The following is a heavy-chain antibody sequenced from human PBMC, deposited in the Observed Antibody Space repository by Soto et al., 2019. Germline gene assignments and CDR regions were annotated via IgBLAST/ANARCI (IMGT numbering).Heavy chain of an antibody. CDR1: GGTFGSYA. D-gene: IGHD6-19*01. Sequence: GASVEVSCKDSGGTFGSYASSWVRQAPGQGLEWMGGIIPIFGTANYAQKFQGRVTITADESTSTAYMELSSLRSEDTAVYYFARDKQYSSGWYWYFDYWGQGTLVTVSS. V-gene: IGHV1-69*13. CDR2: IIPIFGTA. CDR3: ARDKQYSSGWYWYFDY. J-gene: IGHJ4*02.